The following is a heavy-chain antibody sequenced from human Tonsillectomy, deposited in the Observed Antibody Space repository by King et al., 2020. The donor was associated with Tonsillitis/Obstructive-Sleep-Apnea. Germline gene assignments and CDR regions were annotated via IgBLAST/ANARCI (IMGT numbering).Heavy chain of an antibody. CDR2: IYYSGST. CDR3: ATQDPYGDHAFDI. D-gene: IGHD4-17*01. V-gene: IGHV4-31*01. CDR1: GGSISSGGYY. J-gene: IGHJ3*02. Sequence: VQLQESGPGLVKPSQTLSLTCTVSGGSISSGGYYWRWIRQHPGKGLEWIGYIYYSGSTYYNPSRKSLVTISVDTSKNQFYLKLSSVTAADTAVYYCATQDPYGDHAFDIWGQGTMVTVSS.